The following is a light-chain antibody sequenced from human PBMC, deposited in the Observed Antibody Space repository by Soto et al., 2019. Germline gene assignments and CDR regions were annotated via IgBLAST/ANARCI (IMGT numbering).Light chain of an antibody. CDR1: QSVSSSY. V-gene: IGKV3-20*01. Sequence: DNVLTQSPGTLSLSPGERATLSCRASQSVSSSYLTWYQQKPGQAPRLLIYGASSRATDIPDRFSGSGSGTDFTLTISRLEPEDFAVYYCQQYDSSPVTFGQGTKLEIK. J-gene: IGKJ2*01. CDR2: GAS. CDR3: QQYDSSPVT.